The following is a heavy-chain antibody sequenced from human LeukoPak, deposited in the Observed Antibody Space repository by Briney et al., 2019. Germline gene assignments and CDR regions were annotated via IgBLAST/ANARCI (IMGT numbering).Heavy chain of an antibody. V-gene: IGHV4-4*09. CDR2: IYTSGST. J-gene: IGHJ4*02. CDR3: ARLLSISYFDY. D-gene: IGHD6-6*01. CDR1: GGSFTSYY. Sequence: SETLSLTCTVSGGSFTSYYWSWIRQPPGKGLEWIGYIYTSGSTNYNPSLKSRVTISVDTSKNQFSLKLSSVTAADTVVYYCARLLSISYFDYWGQGTLVTVSS.